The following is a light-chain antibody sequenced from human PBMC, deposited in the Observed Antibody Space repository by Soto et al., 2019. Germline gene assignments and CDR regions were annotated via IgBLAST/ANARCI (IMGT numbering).Light chain of an antibody. CDR2: DAS. Sequence: EIVLTQSPATLSLSPGERATLSCRASQSVSTYLAWYQQKPGQAPRLLIYDASNRATGIPARFGGSGSGTDFTLTISSLEPEDFALYYCQQRSTWLTFGGGTKVDIK. CDR1: QSVSTY. J-gene: IGKJ4*01. V-gene: IGKV3-11*01. CDR3: QQRSTWLT.